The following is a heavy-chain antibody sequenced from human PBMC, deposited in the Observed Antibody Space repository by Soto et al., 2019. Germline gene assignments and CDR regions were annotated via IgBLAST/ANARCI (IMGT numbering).Heavy chain of an antibody. V-gene: IGHV3-9*01. CDR3: AKDLNPITMIVELDY. CDR1: GFTFDDYA. J-gene: IGHJ4*02. CDR2: ISWNSGSI. Sequence: EVQLVESGGGLVQPGRSLRLSCAASGFTFDDYAMHWVRQAPGKGLEWVSGISWNSGSIGYADSVKGRFTISRDNAKNSLYLQMNSLRAEDTALYYCAKDLNPITMIVELDYRGQGTLVTVSS. D-gene: IGHD3-22*01.